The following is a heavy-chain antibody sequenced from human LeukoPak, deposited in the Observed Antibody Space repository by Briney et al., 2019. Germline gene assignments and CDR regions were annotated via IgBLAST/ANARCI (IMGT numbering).Heavy chain of an antibody. CDR2: ITWDAGST. Sequence: GGSLRLSCAASGFTFDDYAMHWVRQAPGKGLEWVSLITWDAGSTYYADSVKGRFTISRDNSKNSLYLQMNSLRTEDTALYYCAKAPLAARFPFDYWGQGTLVTVSS. V-gene: IGHV3-43D*03. J-gene: IGHJ4*02. CDR1: GFTFDDYA. CDR3: AKAPLAARFPFDY. D-gene: IGHD6-6*01.